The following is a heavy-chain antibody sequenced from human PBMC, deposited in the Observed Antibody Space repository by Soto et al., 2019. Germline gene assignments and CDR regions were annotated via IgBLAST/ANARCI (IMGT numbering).Heavy chain of an antibody. V-gene: IGHV4-31*03. CDR3: ARGALRGYSYGFQNYYGLDV. J-gene: IGHJ6*02. D-gene: IGHD5-18*01. CDR1: GGSISSGGYY. CDR2: IYYSGST. Sequence: SETLSLTCTVSGGSISSGGYYWSWIRQHPGKGLGWIGYIYYSGSTYYNPSLKSRVTISVDTSKNQFSLKLSSVTAADTAVYYCARGALRGYSYGFQNYYGLDVWGQGTTVTVSS.